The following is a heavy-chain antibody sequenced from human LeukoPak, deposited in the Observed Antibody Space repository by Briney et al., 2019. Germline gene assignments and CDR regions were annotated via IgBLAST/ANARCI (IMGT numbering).Heavy chain of an antibody. D-gene: IGHD2-8*01. CDR2: ISGSGGST. J-gene: IGHJ4*02. CDR3: AKDRSCTNDICHGDFDY. V-gene: IGHV3-23*01. Sequence: GGSLRLSCAASGFTFSSYAVSRVRQAPGKGLEWVSSISGSGGSTYSADSVKGRFTISRDNSKNTLYLQMNSLRAEDTALYYCAKDRSCTNDICHGDFDYWGQGTLVTVSS. CDR1: GFTFSSYA.